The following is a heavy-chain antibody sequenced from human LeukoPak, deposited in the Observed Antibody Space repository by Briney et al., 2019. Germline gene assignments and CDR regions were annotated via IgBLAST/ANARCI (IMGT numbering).Heavy chain of an antibody. Sequence: PGGSLRLSCAASGFTVSSNYMSWVRQAPGKGLEWVAVISYDGSNKYYADSVKGRFTISRDNSKNTLYLQMNSLRAEDTAVYYCAKLFGSSSPFDYWGQGTLVTVSS. CDR2: ISYDGSNK. J-gene: IGHJ4*02. CDR3: AKLFGSSSPFDY. CDR1: GFTVSSNY. V-gene: IGHV3-30*18. D-gene: IGHD6-6*01.